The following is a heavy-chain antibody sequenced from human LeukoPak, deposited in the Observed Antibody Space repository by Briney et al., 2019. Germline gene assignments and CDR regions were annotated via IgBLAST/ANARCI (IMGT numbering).Heavy chain of an antibody. CDR2: IYYSGST. V-gene: IGHV4-39*07. CDR3: ARERCSSTSCLGWFDP. Sequence: SETLSLTCTVSGGSISSSSYYWGWIRQPPGKGLEWIGSIYYSGSTYYNPSLKSRVTISVDTSKNQFSLKLSSVTAADTAVYYCARERCSSTSCLGWFDPWGQGTLVTVSS. J-gene: IGHJ5*02. CDR1: GGSISSSSYY. D-gene: IGHD2-2*01.